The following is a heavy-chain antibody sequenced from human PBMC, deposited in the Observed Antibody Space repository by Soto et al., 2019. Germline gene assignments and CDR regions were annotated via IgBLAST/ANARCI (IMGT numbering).Heavy chain of an antibody. V-gene: IGHV3-74*01. J-gene: IGHJ5*02. D-gene: IGHD2-2*01. CDR2: INSDGSST. CDR3: ARERYCSSTSCYYWYWFDP. CDR1: GFTFSSYW. Sequence: GGSLRLSCAASGFTFSSYWMHWVRQAPGKGLVWVSRINSDGSSTSYAESVKGRFTISRDNAKNTLYLQMNSLRAEDTVVYYCARERYCSSTSCYYWYWFDPWGQGTLVTVSS.